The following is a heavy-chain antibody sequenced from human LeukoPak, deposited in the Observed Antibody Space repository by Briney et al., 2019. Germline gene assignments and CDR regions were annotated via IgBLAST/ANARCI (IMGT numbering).Heavy chain of an antibody. J-gene: IGHJ4*02. CDR2: IYSGGST. D-gene: IGHD6-13*01. Sequence: PGGSLRLSCAASGFSVSSNYMTWVRQAPGKGLEWGSVIYSGGSTYYGDAVKGRFTITRDNSKNTLYLQMNGLRADDTAVYYCAKATPHSNTWYLPDWGQGTQVTVSS. V-gene: IGHV3-53*01. CDR1: GFSVSSNY. CDR3: AKATPHSNTWYLPD.